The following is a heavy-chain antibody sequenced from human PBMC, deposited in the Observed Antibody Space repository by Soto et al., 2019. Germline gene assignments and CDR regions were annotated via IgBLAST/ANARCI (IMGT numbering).Heavy chain of an antibody. Sequence: QVQLVQSGAEVKKPGASVKVSCKASGYTFTSYAMHWVRQAPGQRLEWMGWINAGNGNTKYSQKFQGRVTITRDTSASTAYMELRSLRSEDTAVYYCARDGGCSGGSCYPYVYYYYYMDVWGKGTTVTVSS. V-gene: IGHV1-3*01. J-gene: IGHJ6*03. CDR3: ARDGGCSGGSCYPYVYYYYYMDV. D-gene: IGHD2-15*01. CDR2: INAGNGNT. CDR1: GYTFTSYA.